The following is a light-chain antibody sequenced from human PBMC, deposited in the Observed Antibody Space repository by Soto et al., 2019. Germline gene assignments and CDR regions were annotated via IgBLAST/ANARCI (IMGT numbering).Light chain of an antibody. CDR2: EDS. CDR3: CSYAGSSFYV. CDR1: SSDVESYNL. V-gene: IGLV2-23*01. Sequence: QSVLAQPASVSGSPGRSITISCTGTSSDVESYNLVSWNQQHPGKAPKLINYEDSKRPSGVSNRFSGSKSGNTASLTIYGFQAEDEADYYCCSYAGSSFYVFGTGTKVTVL. J-gene: IGLJ1*01.